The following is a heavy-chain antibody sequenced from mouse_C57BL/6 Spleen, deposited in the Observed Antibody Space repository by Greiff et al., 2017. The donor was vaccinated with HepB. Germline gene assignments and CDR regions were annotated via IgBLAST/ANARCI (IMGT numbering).Heavy chain of an antibody. Sequence: VQLQQSGTVLARPGASVKMSCKTSGYTFTSYWMHWVKQRPGQGLEWIGAIYPGNSDTSYNQKFTGKAKLTAVTSASTAYMERSSLTNEDSAVYYCTRAGGSSYDDYWGQVTTLTVSS. V-gene: IGHV1-5*01. J-gene: IGHJ2*01. D-gene: IGHD1-1*01. CDR2: IYPGNSDT. CDR3: TRAGGSSYDDY. CDR1: GYTFTSYW.